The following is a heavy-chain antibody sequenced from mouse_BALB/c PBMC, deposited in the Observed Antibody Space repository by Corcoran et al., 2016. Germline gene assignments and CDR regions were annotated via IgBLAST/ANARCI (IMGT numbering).Heavy chain of an antibody. Sequence: EVQLQQSAPELVKPGASVKMSCKASGYTFTSYVMHWVKQKPGQGLEWIGYINPYNDGTKYNEKFKGKATLTSDKSSSTAYMELSSLTSEDSAVYYCARLYPGITMDYWGQGTSVTVSS. V-gene: IGHV1S136*01. CDR2: INPYNDGT. D-gene: IGHD1-3*01. CDR3: ARLYPGITMDY. J-gene: IGHJ4*01. CDR1: GYTFTSYV.